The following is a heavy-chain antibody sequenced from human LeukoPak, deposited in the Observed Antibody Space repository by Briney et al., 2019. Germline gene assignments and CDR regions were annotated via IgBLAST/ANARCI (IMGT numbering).Heavy chain of an antibody. CDR3: ARLQYGDFYFDY. CDR1: GDSISGNY. D-gene: IGHD4-17*01. CDR2: IYYSGST. J-gene: IGHJ4*02. V-gene: IGHV4-59*08. Sequence: SETLSLTCTVSGDSISGNYWTWIRQPPGKGLEWIGYIYYSGSTNYNASLKSQVTISVDTSKNQFSLRLSSVTAADTAVYYCARLQYGDFYFDYWGQGTLVTVSS.